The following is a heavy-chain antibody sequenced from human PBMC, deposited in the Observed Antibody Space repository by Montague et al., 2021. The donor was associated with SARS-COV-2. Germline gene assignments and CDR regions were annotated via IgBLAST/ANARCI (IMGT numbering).Heavy chain of an antibody. CDR2: ISHSGTS. V-gene: IGHV4-34*01. Sequence: SQTLSLTCAVYGGSFTENFWTWIRQPPGKGLEWIGEISHSGTSNYNASLRSRVTISIDTAKNQFSLRLSALAAADTAVYYCARGRSTRVRGVIFTSYYYYYYGIDVWGQGTTVTVSS. D-gene: IGHD3-10*01. CDR1: GGSFTENF. CDR3: ARGRSTRVRGVIFTSYYYYYYGIDV. J-gene: IGHJ6*02.